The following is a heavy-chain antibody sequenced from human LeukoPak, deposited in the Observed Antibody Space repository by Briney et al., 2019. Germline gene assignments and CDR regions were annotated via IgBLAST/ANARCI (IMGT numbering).Heavy chain of an antibody. CDR3: AMALDY. V-gene: IGHV3-23*01. CDR1: GFTFSNYL. Sequence: PGGSMRLSCVASGFTFSNYLMNWVRQAPGKGLEWVSGISHSGSSIYYADSVKGRFTIPRDNSKNTLYLQMDRLRVEDTAVYYCAMALDYWGQGTLVTVSS. J-gene: IGHJ4*02. CDR2: ISHSGSSI.